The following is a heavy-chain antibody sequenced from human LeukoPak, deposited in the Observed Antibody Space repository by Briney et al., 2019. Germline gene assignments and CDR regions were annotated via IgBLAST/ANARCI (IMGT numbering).Heavy chain of an antibody. Sequence: SETLSLTCTVSGGXLSSSSYYWGWIRQPPGKWLEWIGSIYYSGSTYYNPSLKSRVTISVDTPKNQFSLKLSSVTAADTAVYYCARHAIPPYYGPNSEVGYWGQGTLVTVSS. CDR2: IYYSGST. D-gene: IGHD3-22*01. V-gene: IGHV4-39*01. CDR3: ARHAIPPYYGPNSEVGY. J-gene: IGHJ4*02. CDR1: GGXLSSSSYY.